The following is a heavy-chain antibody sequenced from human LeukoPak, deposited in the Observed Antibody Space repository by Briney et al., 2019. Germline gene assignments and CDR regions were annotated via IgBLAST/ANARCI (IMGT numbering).Heavy chain of an antibody. J-gene: IGHJ4*02. CDR1: GFTFSSYG. CDR2: IWYDGSNK. D-gene: IGHD3-10*01. CDR3: ARDSNVLLWFGELSRFDY. Sequence: GGSLRLSCATSGFTFSSYGMHWVRKAPGKGLEWVAVIWYDGSNKYYADSVKGRFTISRDNSKNTLYLQMNSLRAEDTAVYYCARDSNVLLWFGELSRFDYWGQGTLVTVSS. V-gene: IGHV3-33*01.